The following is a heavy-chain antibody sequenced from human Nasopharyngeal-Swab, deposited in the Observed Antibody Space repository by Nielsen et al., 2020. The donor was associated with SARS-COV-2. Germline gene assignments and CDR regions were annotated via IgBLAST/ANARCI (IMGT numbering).Heavy chain of an antibody. Sequence: SETLSLTCTVSGGSISSYYWSWIRQPPGKGLEWIGYIYYSGSTNYNPSLKSRVTISVDTSKNQFSLKLISVTAADTAVYYCARILTIFGGVASFYFDYWGQGTLVTVSS. CDR1: GGSISSYY. D-gene: IGHD3-3*01. V-gene: IGHV4-59*01. J-gene: IGHJ4*02. CDR3: ARILTIFGGVASFYFDY. CDR2: IYYSGST.